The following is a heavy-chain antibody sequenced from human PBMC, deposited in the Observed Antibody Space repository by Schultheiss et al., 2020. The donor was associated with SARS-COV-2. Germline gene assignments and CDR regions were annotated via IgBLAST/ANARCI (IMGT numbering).Heavy chain of an antibody. CDR2: ISFDGSNK. CDR3: ARGVDDFWPHPRGNWFDP. D-gene: IGHD3-3*01. Sequence: GGSLRLSCAASEFTFSNFGMHWVRQAPGRGLEWVATISFDGSNKYYADSVKGRFTISRDNSKNTLYLQMNSLRAEDTAVYYCARGVDDFWPHPRGNWFDPWGQGTLVTVSS. CDR1: EFTFSNFG. J-gene: IGHJ5*02. V-gene: IGHV3-30*03.